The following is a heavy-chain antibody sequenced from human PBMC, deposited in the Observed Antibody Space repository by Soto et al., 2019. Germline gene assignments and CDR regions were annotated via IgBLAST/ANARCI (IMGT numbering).Heavy chain of an antibody. CDR1: GGSISSYY. Sequence: SETLSLTCTVSGGSISSYYWSWIRQPPGKGLEWIGYIYYSGSTNYNPSLKSRVTISVDTSKNQFSLRLSSVTAADTAVYYCARDNSSGWPYYYYYGMDVWGQGTTVTVSS. CDR3: ARDNSSGWPYYYYYGMDV. CDR2: IYYSGST. V-gene: IGHV4-59*01. J-gene: IGHJ6*02. D-gene: IGHD6-19*01.